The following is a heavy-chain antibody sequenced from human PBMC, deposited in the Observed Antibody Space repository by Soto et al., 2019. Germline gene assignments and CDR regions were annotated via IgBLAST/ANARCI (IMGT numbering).Heavy chain of an antibody. J-gene: IGHJ4*02. V-gene: IGHV4-30-4*01. CDR2: IYYSGST. CDR3: ARVLPITISLYYFDY. D-gene: IGHD3-3*01. Sequence: SETLSLTCTVSGGSISSGDYYWSWIRQPPGKGLEWIGYIYYSGSTYYNPSLKSRVTISVDTSKNQFSLKLSSVTAADTAVYYCARVLPITISLYYFDYWGQGTLVTVSS. CDR1: GGSISSGDYY.